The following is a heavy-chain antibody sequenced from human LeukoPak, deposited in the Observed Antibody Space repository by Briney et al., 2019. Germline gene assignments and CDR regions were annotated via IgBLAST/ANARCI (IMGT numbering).Heavy chain of an antibody. CDR2: ISYDGSDK. D-gene: IGHD3-22*01. J-gene: IGHJ4*02. V-gene: IGHV3-30*18. CDR1: GFNFSNYG. CDR3: AKAYTFCYDIYIDY. Sequence: PGGSLRLSCAASGFNFSNYGMHWVRQAPGKGLEWVAVISYDGSDKYYADSVKGRFTISRDNFKNTLYLQMNSLRAEDTAVYYCAKAYTFCYDIYIDYWGQGTLVTVSS.